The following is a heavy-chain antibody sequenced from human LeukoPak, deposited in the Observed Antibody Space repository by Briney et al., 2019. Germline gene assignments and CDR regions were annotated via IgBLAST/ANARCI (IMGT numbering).Heavy chain of an antibody. D-gene: IGHD3-22*01. V-gene: IGHV4-34*01. CDR2: INNSGST. J-gene: IGHJ4*02. CDR3: ARVRGRGYYDSRFDFDY. Sequence: SETLSLTCAVSGGSFSGYYWSWIRQPPGEGREWSGEINNSGSTNYTPSLKSRLTISVDTSKNQFSLKLSSVTAADTAVYYCARVRGRGYYDSRFDFDYWGQGTLVTVSS. CDR1: GGSFSGYY.